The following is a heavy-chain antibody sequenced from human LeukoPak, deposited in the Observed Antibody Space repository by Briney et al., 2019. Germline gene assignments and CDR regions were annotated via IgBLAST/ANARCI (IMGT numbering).Heavy chain of an antibody. CDR2: ISSSGSTI. CDR1: GFTFSSYE. CDR3: ARVSSGWPYFQH. J-gene: IGHJ1*01. Sequence: GGSLRLSCAASGFTFSSYEMNWVRQAPGKGLEWVSYISSSGSTIYYADSVKDRFTISRDNAKNSLYLQMNSLRAEDTAVYYCARVSSGWPYFQHWGQGTLVTVSS. V-gene: IGHV3-48*03. D-gene: IGHD6-19*01.